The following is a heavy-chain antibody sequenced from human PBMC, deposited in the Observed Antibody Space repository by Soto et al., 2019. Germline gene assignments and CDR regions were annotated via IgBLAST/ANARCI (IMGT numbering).Heavy chain of an antibody. CDR3: ARVGGRIAAAGTYNWFDP. J-gene: IGHJ5*02. V-gene: IGHV1-69*13. CDR1: GGTFSSYA. Sequence: ASVKVSCKASGGTFSSYAISWVRQAPGQGLEWMGGIIPIFGTANYAQKFQGRVTITADESTSTAYMELSSLRSEDTAVYYCARVGGRIAAAGTYNWFDPWGQGTLVTVSS. D-gene: IGHD6-13*01. CDR2: IIPIFGTA.